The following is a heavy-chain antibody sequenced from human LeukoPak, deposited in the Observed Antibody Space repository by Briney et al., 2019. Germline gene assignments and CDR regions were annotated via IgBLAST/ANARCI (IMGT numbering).Heavy chain of an antibody. J-gene: IGHJ3*02. D-gene: IGHD2-2*01. CDR1: GYTFTGYY. CDR3: ATTKMGDIVVVPAATAHAFDI. Sequence: ASVKVSCKASGYTFTGYYMHWVRQAPGQGLEWMGWINPNSGGTNYAQKFQGRVTMTRDTSISTAYMELSRLRSDDTAVYYCATTKMGDIVVVPAATAHAFDIWGQGTMVTVSS. V-gene: IGHV1-2*02. CDR2: INPNSGGT.